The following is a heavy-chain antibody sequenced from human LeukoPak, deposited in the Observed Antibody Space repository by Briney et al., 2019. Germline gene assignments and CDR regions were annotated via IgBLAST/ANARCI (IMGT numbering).Heavy chain of an antibody. V-gene: IGHV1-2*02. D-gene: IGHD3-9*01. CDR1: GYTFVDYF. CDR3: ARKLTGEAY. CDR2: INPNNGDT. J-gene: IGHJ4*02. Sequence: ASVKVSFKASGYTFVDYFIHWVGQAPGKGLEWMGWINPNNGDTSYTQQFPGRVTMTRATSLSTAYMELSRLTSYDTAVYFCARKLTGEAYWGQGTLVTVSS.